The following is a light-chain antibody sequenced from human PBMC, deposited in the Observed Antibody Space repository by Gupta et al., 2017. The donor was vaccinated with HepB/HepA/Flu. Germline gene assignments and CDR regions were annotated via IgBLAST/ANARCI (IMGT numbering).Light chain of an antibody. CDR1: SSDVGGYNY. V-gene: IGLV2-8*01. Sequence: QSALTQPPSASGPPGQSVTHYCAGTSSDVGGYNYVSWYQQHPGKAPKLMIYEVTKRPSGVPDRFSGSKSGNTASLTVSGLQAEDEADYYCSSYAGSNNWGVFGGGTKLTVL. CDR2: EVT. J-gene: IGLJ2*01. CDR3: SSYAGSNNWGV.